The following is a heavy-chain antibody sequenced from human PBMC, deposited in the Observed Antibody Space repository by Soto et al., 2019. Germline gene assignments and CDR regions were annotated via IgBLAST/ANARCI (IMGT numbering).Heavy chain of an antibody. CDR3: ARDKVRIAAALPYYYGMDV. V-gene: IGHV3-53*01. CDR1: GFTVSSNY. D-gene: IGHD6-13*01. J-gene: IGHJ6*02. Sequence: GGSLRLSCAASGFTVSSNYMSWVRQAPGKGLEWVSVIYSGGSTYYADSVKGRFTISRDNSKNTLYLQMNSLRAEDTAVYYCARDKVRIAAALPYYYGMDVWGQGTTVTVSS. CDR2: IYSGGST.